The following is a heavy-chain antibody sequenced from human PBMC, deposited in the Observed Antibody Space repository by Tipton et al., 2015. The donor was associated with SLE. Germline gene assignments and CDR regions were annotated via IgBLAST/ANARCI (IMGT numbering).Heavy chain of an antibody. CDR3: AREYYYDSSGYPSHYYYGMDV. V-gene: IGHV4-38-2*02. CDR1: SYSIYNGFY. J-gene: IGHJ6*02. D-gene: IGHD3-22*01. Sequence: LRLSCSVSSYSIYNGFYWGWIRQSPGKGLEWIGSIYRSGTAYYNPSLKSRVTMSVDTSKNQFSLKLSSVTAADTAVYYCAREYYYDSSGYPSHYYYGMDVWGQGTTVTVSS. CDR2: IYRSGTA.